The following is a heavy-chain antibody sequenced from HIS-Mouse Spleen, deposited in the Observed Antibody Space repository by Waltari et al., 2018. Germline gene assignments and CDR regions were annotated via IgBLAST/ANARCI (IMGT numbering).Heavy chain of an antibody. D-gene: IGHD1-26*01. Sequence: QLQLQESGPGLVKPSETLSLTCTVSGGSISSSSYYWGWIRQPPGEGLEGIGSIYYSGSTYHNPSLKGRVTISVETSKTQFSLKLSSVTAADTAVYYCARDRELYFDYWGQGTLVTVSS. J-gene: IGHJ4*02. CDR1: GGSISSSSYY. V-gene: IGHV4-39*07. CDR2: IYYSGST. CDR3: ARDRELYFDY.